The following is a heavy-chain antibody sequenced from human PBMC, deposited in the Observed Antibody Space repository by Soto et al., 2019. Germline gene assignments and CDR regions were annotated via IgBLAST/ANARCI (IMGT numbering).Heavy chain of an antibody. Sequence: VGSLRLSCAASGFTFSSYAMSWVRQAPGKGLEWVSAISGSGGSTYYADSVKGRFTISRDNSKNTLYLQMNSLRAEDTAVYYCAKTGPYYDFWSGYYNYYYGMDVWGQGTTVTVSS. V-gene: IGHV3-23*01. CDR2: ISGSGGST. D-gene: IGHD3-3*01. CDR3: AKTGPYYDFWSGYYNYYYGMDV. CDR1: GFTFSSYA. J-gene: IGHJ6*02.